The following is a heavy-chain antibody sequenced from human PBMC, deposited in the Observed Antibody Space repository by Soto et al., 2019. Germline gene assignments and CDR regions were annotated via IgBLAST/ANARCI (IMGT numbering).Heavy chain of an antibody. CDR2: ISYDGSNK. CDR1: GFTFRNYA. Sequence: QVQLVESGGGVVKPGRSLRLSCAASGFTFRNYAMHWVRQAPGKGLEWVAVISYDGSNKYYADSVKGRFTISRDNSKNTLYLQMNSLRAEDTAVYYGAKDLCSSSSCYYNYGMDVWGQGTTVTVSS. V-gene: IGHV3-30*18. J-gene: IGHJ6*02. CDR3: AKDLCSSSSCYYNYGMDV. D-gene: IGHD2-2*01.